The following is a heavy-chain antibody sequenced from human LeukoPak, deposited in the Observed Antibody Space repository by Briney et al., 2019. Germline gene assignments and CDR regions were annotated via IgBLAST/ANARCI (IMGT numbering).Heavy chain of an antibody. V-gene: IGHV4-31*03. CDR1: GGSISSGGYY. CDR3: ARFDYDSSGYYYGYY. J-gene: IGHJ4*02. CDR2: IYYSGST. D-gene: IGHD3-22*01. Sequence: SETLSPTCTVSGGSISSGGYYWSWIRQHPGKGLEWIGYIYYSGSTYYNPSLKSRVTISVDTSKNQFSLKLSSVTAADTAVYYCARFDYDSSGYYYGYYWGQGTLVTVSS.